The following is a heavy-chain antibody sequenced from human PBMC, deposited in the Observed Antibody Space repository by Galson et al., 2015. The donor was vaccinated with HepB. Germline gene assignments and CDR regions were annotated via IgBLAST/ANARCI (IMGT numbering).Heavy chain of an antibody. J-gene: IGHJ6*02. CDR3: ARDFGAFGSGYGMDV. CDR2: IGTTRSNI. CDR1: GFTFSTYS. D-gene: IGHD3-10*01. Sequence: SLRLSCAASGFTFSTYSMNWVRQAPGKGLEWVSCIGTTRSNIYYADSVKGRFTISRDNAKNSLYLQMNSLRVDDTAIYYCARDFGAFGSGYGMDVWGQGTTVTGSS. V-gene: IGHV3-21*01.